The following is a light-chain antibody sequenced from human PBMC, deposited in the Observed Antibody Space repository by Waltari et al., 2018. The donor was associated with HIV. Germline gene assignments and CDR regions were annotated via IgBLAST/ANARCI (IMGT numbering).Light chain of an antibody. V-gene: IGLV1-44*01. J-gene: IGLJ3*02. Sequence: QSVVPQPPSVSGTPGQTVTISCSGSTSNIGIKTLNWYQHLPGTAPKRLIYGNYQRPSGVPDRFSASKSGTSASLAISGLQSEDEADYYCASWDASLNGWVFGGGTKLTVL. CDR1: TSNIGIKT. CDR3: ASWDASLNGWV. CDR2: GNY.